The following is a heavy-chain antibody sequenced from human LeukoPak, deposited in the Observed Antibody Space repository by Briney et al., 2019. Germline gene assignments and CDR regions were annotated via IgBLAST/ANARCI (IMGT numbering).Heavy chain of an antibody. D-gene: IGHD3-22*01. J-gene: IGHJ4*02. CDR1: GFTFSTYG. V-gene: IGHV3-33*01. CDR2: IRLDGNNK. CDR3: ARAYYSDITDYPYIGY. Sequence: PGRSLRLSCAASGFTFSTYGMHWVRQAPGKGLEWVAVIRLDGNNKFYVDSVRGRFTISRDNSKNTLYLQMNSLRAEDTAVYYCARAYYSDITDYPYIGYWGQGVLVTVSS.